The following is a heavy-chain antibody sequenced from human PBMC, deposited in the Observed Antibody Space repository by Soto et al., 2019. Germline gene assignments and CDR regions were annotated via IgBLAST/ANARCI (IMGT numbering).Heavy chain of an antibody. J-gene: IGHJ5*02. V-gene: IGHV2-26*01. CDR1: GFSLSNARMG. D-gene: IGHD3-3*01. CDR3: ARLRGYDSWSGYRSGWFDP. CDR2: IFSNDEK. Sequence: QVTLKESGPVLVKPTETLTLTCTVSGFSLSNARMGVSWIRQPPGKALEWLAHIFSNDEKSYSTSLKSRLTISKDTSKSQVVITMTNMDPVDTAPYYCARLRGYDSWSGYRSGWFDPWGQGTLVTVSS.